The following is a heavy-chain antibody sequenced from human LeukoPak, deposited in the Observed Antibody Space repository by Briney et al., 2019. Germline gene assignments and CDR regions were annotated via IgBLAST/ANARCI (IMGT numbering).Heavy chain of an antibody. CDR1: GYTLTELS. V-gene: IGHV1-24*01. CDR3: ARAHVVVPAANYYYYYMDV. CDR2: FDPEDGET. D-gene: IGHD2-2*01. Sequence: ASVKVSCKVSGYTLTELSMHWVRQAPGKGLEWMGGFDPEDGETIYAQKFQGRVTITTDESTSTAYMELSSLRSEDTAVYYCARAHVVVPAANYYYYYMDVWGKGTTVTVSS. J-gene: IGHJ6*03.